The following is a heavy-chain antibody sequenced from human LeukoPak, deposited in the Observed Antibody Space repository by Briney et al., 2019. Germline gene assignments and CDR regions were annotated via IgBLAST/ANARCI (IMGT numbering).Heavy chain of an antibody. CDR2: LYAGGST. CDR3: IRDPGGLDY. CDR1: GFTVSSNY. V-gene: IGHV3-53*01. Sequence: GGSLRLSCAASGFTVSSNYTSWVRQAPGKGLEWVSVLYAGGSTYYADSVKGRFTVSRDNSKNTLYLQTSSLRVEDTAVYYCIRDPGGLDYRGQGTLVTVSS. J-gene: IGHJ4*02. D-gene: IGHD6-25*01.